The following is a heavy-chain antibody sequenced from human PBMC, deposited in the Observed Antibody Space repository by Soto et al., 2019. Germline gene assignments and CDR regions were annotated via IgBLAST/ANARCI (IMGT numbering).Heavy chain of an antibody. V-gene: IGHV5-51*01. CDR1: GYSFTSYW. D-gene: IGHD5-12*01. CDR2: IYPGDSDT. J-gene: IGHJ4*02. CDR3: ARPRYSGYDFHTFDY. Sequence: GESLKISCKGSGYSFTSYWIGWVRQMPGKGLEWMGIIYPGDSDTRYSPSFQGQVTISADKSISTAYLQWSSLKASDTAMYHCARPRYSGYDFHTFDYWGQGTLVTVSS.